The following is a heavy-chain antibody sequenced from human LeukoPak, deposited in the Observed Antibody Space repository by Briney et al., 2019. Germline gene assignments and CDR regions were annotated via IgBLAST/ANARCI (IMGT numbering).Heavy chain of an antibody. CDR3: ARGYSSSWTYFDY. J-gene: IGHJ4*02. V-gene: IGHV3-30*01. CDR2: ISYDGSNK. D-gene: IGHD6-13*01. CDR1: GFTFSSYA. Sequence: QPGGSLRLSCAASGFTFSSYAMHWVRQAPGKGLEWVAVISYDGSNKYYADSVKGRFTISRENSKNTLYLQMNSLRAEDTAVYYCARGYSSSWTYFDYWGQGTLVTVSS.